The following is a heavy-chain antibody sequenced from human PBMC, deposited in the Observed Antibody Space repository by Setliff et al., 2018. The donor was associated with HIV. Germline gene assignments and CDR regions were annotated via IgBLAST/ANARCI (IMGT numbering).Heavy chain of an antibody. CDR1: GGSISSGSFY. V-gene: IGHV4-61*09. CDR2: IYTSGST. Sequence: SETLSLTCTVSGGSISSGSFYWSWIRQPAGKGLEWIGHIYTSGSTNYNPSLTSRVTISVGTSKNQFSLKLSSVTAADTAVYYCARGSRGYSYAYYYYYMDVWGKGTTVTVSS. J-gene: IGHJ6*03. CDR3: ARGSRGYSYAYYYYYMDV. D-gene: IGHD5-18*01.